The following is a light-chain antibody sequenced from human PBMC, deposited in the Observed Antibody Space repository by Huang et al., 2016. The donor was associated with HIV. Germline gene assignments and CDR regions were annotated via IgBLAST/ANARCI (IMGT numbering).Light chain of an antibody. CDR1: QSVSTY. CDR2: DVS. CDR3: QQRGNWPFT. J-gene: IGKJ5*01. V-gene: IGKV3-11*01. Sequence: EIVLTQSPATLSLSPGERATLSCRASQSVSTYLAWFQQKRGQPPRLLSYDVSNRATGIPARFRGSGSGTDFTLTISRLEPEDFAVYYCQQRGNWPFTFGQGTRLEIK.